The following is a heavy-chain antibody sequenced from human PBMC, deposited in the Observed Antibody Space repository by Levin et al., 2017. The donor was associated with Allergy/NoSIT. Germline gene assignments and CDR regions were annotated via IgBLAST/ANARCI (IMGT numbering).Heavy chain of an antibody. D-gene: IGHD3-22*01. CDR3: AGPTLYDSSGYYDH. Sequence: GGSLRLSCAASGFTFSDYYMSWIRQAPGKGLEWVSYISSSGSTIYYADSVKGRFTISRDNAKNSLYLQMNSLRAEDTAVYYCAGPTLYDSSGYYDHWGQGTLVTVSS. V-gene: IGHV3-11*01. CDR2: ISSSGSTI. CDR1: GFTFSDYY. J-gene: IGHJ5*02.